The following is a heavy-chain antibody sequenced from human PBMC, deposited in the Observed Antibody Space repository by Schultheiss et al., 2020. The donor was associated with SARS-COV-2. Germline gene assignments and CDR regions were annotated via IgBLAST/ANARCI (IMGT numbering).Heavy chain of an antibody. CDR2: SNAGNGNT. V-gene: IGHV1-3*02. CDR1: GYTFTSYA. CDR3: AKETGDTMIVADAFDI. Sequence: ASVKVSCKASGYTFTSYAMHWVRQAPGQRLEWMGWSNAGNGNTKYSQEFQGRVTITRDTSISTAYMELSRLRSDDTAVYYCAKETGDTMIVADAFDIWGQGTMVTVSS. J-gene: IGHJ3*02. D-gene: IGHD3-22*01.